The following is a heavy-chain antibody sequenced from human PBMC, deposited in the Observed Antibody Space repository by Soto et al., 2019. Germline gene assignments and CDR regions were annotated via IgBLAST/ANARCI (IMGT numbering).Heavy chain of an antibody. CDR1: GASVNSGSYY. V-gene: IGHV4-61*01. CDR3: ATKTYRRSWNWFDP. CDR2: IYYSGST. D-gene: IGHD6-13*01. J-gene: IGHJ5*02. Sequence: SATLSLTCTVSGASVNSGSYYWSWIRQPPGKGLEWIGYIYYSGSTNYTPSLKSRVTISVDTSKNQFSLKLSSVTAADTAVYYCATKTYRRSWNWFDPCGQATLVTVS.